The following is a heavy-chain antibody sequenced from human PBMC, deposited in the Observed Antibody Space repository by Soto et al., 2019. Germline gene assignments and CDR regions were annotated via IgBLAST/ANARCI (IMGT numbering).Heavy chain of an antibody. J-gene: IGHJ6*02. CDR2: ISYDGSNK. CDR1: GFTFSSYA. V-gene: IGHV3-30-3*01. D-gene: IGHD5-12*01. CDR3: ARDYYRFNSGYGFSMDV. Sequence: QVQLVESGGGVVQPGRSLRLSCAASGFTFSSYAMHWVRQAPGKGLEWVAVISYDGSNKYYADSVEGRFTISRDNSKNTLYLQMNSLRAEDTAVYYCARDYYRFNSGYGFSMDVWGQGTTVTVSS.